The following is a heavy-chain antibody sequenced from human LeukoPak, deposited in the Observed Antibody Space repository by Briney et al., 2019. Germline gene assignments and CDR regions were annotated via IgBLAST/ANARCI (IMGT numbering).Heavy chain of an antibody. D-gene: IGHD3-16*01. V-gene: IGHV5-51*01. Sequence: GESLQISCQASGYRFTCYWIGWVRQMPGKGLEWMGIIYPHDSDTRYSPSFQGQVTISADKSITTAYLQWSSLKASDTAMYYCATLRLGGDSWGQGTLVTVSS. CDR1: GYRFTCYW. CDR3: ATLRLGGDS. J-gene: IGHJ4*02. CDR2: IYPHDSDT.